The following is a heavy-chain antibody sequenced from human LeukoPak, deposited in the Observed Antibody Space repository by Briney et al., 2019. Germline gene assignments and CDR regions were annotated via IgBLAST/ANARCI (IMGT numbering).Heavy chain of an antibody. CDR3: SRRGQWLGRWFDP. Sequence: SETLSLTCAVFGGSFTDYYWSWIRQPPGKGVEGIGEVTHSGSTNYKSSLKSRLTISVDMSKNQFSLKLTSVTAADTAIYYCSRRGQWLGRWFDPWGQGTLVTVSS. D-gene: IGHD6-19*01. CDR2: VTHSGST. J-gene: IGHJ5*02. CDR1: GGSFTDYY. V-gene: IGHV4-34*01.